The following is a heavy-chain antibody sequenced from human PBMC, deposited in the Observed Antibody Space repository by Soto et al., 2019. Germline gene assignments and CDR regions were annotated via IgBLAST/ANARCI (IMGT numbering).Heavy chain of an antibody. V-gene: IGHV1-8*02. J-gene: IGHJ5*02. CDR1: GYTFNDYE. D-gene: IGHD2-2*01. CDR3: ARLAMPASLRWYNWFDP. Sequence: QEQLVQSAAEVKKPGASVKVSCMTSGYTFNDYEINWVRQATGQGLEWIGWMNPNSGETGYAQRFQGSFTMTTSSSLSSAYLELSSLTSDDTAVYYCARLAMPASLRWYNWFDPWGQGTLVTVSS. CDR2: MNPNSGET.